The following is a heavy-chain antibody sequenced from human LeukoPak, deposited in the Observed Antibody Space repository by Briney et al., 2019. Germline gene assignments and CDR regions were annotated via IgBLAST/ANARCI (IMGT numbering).Heavy chain of an antibody. CDR3: ARAYSNYNY. CDR1: GGSFSGYY. Sequence: SETLSLTCAVYGGSFSGYYWSWIRQPPRKGLEWIGEINHSGSTNYNPSLKSRVTISVDTSKNQFSLKLSSVTAADTAVYYCARAYSNYNYWGQGTLVTVSS. CDR2: INHSGST. V-gene: IGHV4-34*01. J-gene: IGHJ4*02. D-gene: IGHD4-11*01.